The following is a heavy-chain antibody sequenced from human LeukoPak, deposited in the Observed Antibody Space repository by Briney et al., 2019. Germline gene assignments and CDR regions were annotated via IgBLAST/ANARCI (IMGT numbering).Heavy chain of an antibody. CDR1: GGSIISYF. J-gene: IGHJ4*02. Sequence: SETLSLTCTVSGGSIISYFWSCIRQPPGKGQEWIGYIFDSGTTNYNPSTNYNPSLKSRVTVSLDTSKNHFSLKLSSVTAADTAVYSWARGGVTTIAQYDYWGQGILVTVSS. CDR2: IFDSGTTNYNPST. CDR3: ARGGVTTIAQYDY. V-gene: IGHV4-59*01. D-gene: IGHD5-12*01.